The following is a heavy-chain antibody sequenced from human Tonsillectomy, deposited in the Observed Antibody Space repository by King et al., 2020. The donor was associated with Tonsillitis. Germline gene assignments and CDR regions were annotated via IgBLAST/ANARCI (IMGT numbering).Heavy chain of an antibody. Sequence: VQLVESGSEVKKPGASEKVSCKASGYIFRGYDIHWVRQAPGQGREWMGRVNPNNGGTSYEQKFQGRVTMTRDTPISTAYMEVSRLRSDDTAVYYCARDRGYYYDLDYWGQGTLVTVSS. CDR1: GYIFRGYD. J-gene: IGHJ4*02. CDR3: ARDRGYYYDLDY. CDR2: VNPNNGGT. D-gene: IGHD3-22*01. V-gene: IGHV1-2*02.